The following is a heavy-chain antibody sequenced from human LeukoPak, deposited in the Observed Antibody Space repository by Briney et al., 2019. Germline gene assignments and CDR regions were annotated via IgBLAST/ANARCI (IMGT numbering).Heavy chain of an antibody. V-gene: IGHV4-59*08. CDR1: GGSISTYY. Sequence: SETLSLTCTVSGGSISTYYWSWIRQPPGKGLEWIGYIYYNGNTNYNPSLKSRVTISFDTSKNQFSLKLSSVTAADTAVYFCARRVAVTARYYFDFWGQGTLVTVSS. CDR2: IYYNGNT. CDR3: ARRVAVTARYYFDF. D-gene: IGHD6-19*01. J-gene: IGHJ4*02.